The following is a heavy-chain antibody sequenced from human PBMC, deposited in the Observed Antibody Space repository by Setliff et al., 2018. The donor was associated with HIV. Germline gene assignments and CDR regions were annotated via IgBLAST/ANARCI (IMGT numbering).Heavy chain of an antibody. J-gene: IGHJ6*03. CDR2: IYSSGST. Sequence: SETLSLTCTVSNGSISGYYWSWIRQSPGKGLEWIGYIYSSGSTNYQPSLKSRVTMSIDTSKNQFSLKLSSVTAADTAVYYCASGALYYYYMDVWGKGTTVTVSS. CDR1: NGSISGYY. V-gene: IGHV4-4*09. D-gene: IGHD4-17*01. CDR3: ASGALYYYYMDV.